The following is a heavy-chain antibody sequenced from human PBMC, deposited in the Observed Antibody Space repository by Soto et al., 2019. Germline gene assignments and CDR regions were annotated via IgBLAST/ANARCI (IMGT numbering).Heavy chain of an antibody. Sequence: SETLSLTCTVSGGSISSGDYYWSWIRQPPGKGLEWFGYIYYSGSTYYNPSLKSRVTISVDTSKNQFSLKLSSVTAADTAVYYCARVSYYYDSSGFGLKQYYFDYWGQGTLVTVSS. CDR1: GGSISSGDYY. CDR2: IYYSGST. V-gene: IGHV4-30-4*01. J-gene: IGHJ4*02. D-gene: IGHD3-22*01. CDR3: ARVSYYYDSSGFGLKQYYFDY.